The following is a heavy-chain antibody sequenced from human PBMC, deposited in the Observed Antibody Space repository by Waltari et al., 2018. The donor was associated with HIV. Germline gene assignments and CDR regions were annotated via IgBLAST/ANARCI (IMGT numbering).Heavy chain of an antibody. CDR3: ARVRNSSGYPFDY. J-gene: IGHJ4*02. D-gene: IGHD3-22*01. Sequence: QVQLQESGPGLVKPSQTLSLTCTGSGGSISSGSYYWSWIRQPAGKGLEWIGRIYTSGSTNYNPSLKSRVTISVDTSKNQFSLKLSSVTAADTAVYYCARVRNSSGYPFDYWGQGTLVTVSS. CDR2: IYTSGST. CDR1: GGSISSGSYY. V-gene: IGHV4-61*02.